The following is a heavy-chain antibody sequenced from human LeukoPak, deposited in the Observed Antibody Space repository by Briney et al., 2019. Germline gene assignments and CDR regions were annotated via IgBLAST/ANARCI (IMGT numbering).Heavy chain of an antibody. D-gene: IGHD3-10*01. CDR2: INPNSGGT. Sequence: ASVKVSCKASGYTFTGYYMHWVRQAPGQGLEWMGRINPNSGGTNYGQKFQGRVTMTRDTSISTAYMELSRLRSDDTAVYYCARDMVRGVIWFDPWGQGTLVTVSS. CDR3: ARDMVRGVIWFDP. J-gene: IGHJ5*02. V-gene: IGHV1-2*06. CDR1: GYTFTGYY.